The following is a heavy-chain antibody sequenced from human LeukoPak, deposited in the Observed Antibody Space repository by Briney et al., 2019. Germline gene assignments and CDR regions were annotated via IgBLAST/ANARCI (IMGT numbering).Heavy chain of an antibody. V-gene: IGHV1-69*01. CDR2: IIPIFGTA. CDR3: AREEAGTTPWFDP. D-gene: IGHD1-1*01. Sequence: SVKVSCKASGGTFSSYAISWVRQAPGQGLEWMGGIIPIFGTANYAQKFQGRVTITADESTSTAYMELSSLRSEDTAVYYCAREEAGTTPWFDPLGQGTLVTVSS. CDR1: GGTFSSYA. J-gene: IGHJ5*02.